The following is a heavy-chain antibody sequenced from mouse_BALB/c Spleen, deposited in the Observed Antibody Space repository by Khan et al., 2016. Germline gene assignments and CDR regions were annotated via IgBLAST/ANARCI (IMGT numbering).Heavy chain of an antibody. D-gene: IGHD1-1*01. CDR2: ISSGGTT. CDR1: GFTFSTYA. Sequence: EVELVESGGGLVKPGGSLKLSCAASGFTFSTYAMSWVRQTPEKRLEWVASISSGGTTYYPDSLKGRFTISSDNARNLLYVQMSSLRSEDTAMYYCARGGTTVVDYFDYWGQGTTLTVSS. J-gene: IGHJ2*01. CDR3: ARGGTTVVDYFDY. V-gene: IGHV5-6-5*01.